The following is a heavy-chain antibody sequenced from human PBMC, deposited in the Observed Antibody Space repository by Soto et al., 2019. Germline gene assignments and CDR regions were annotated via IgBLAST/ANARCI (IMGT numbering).Heavy chain of an antibody. Sequence: KQSQTLSLTCAISGDSVSSNSAAWNWIRQSPSRGLEWLGRTYYRSKWYNDYAVSVKSRITINPDTSKNQFSLQLNSVTPEDTAVYYCARVGRYGSGSYYYYYMDVWGKGTTVTVSS. CDR1: GDSVSSNSAA. D-gene: IGHD3-10*01. J-gene: IGHJ6*03. CDR3: ARVGRYGSGSYYYYYMDV. CDR2: TYYRSKWYN. V-gene: IGHV6-1*01.